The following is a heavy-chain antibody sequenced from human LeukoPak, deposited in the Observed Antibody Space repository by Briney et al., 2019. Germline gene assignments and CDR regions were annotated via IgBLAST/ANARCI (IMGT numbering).Heavy chain of an antibody. Sequence: SETLSLTCTVSGGSISSYHWSWIRQPAGKGLEWIGRLYTSGSTNYNPSLKSRVTMSVDTSKNHFSLKLSSVTAADTAVYYCARDQGSGSRAIDYWGQGTLVTVSS. CDR3: ARDQGSGSRAIDY. D-gene: IGHD3-10*01. CDR1: GGSISSYH. V-gene: IGHV4-4*07. CDR2: LYTSGST. J-gene: IGHJ4*02.